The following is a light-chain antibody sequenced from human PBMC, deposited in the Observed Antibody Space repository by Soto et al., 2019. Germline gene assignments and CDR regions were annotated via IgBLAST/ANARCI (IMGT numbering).Light chain of an antibody. Sequence: IVLTQSPGTLSSSPGERATLSCRASQSVSGTYLAWYQQRPGQAPRLLIYGVSSRATGIPDRFSGSGSGADFSLTISRLEPEDFAVYYCQQYGSSPQTFGQGTRLEIK. CDR2: GVS. CDR3: QQYGSSPQT. CDR1: QSVSGTY. V-gene: IGKV3-20*01. J-gene: IGKJ5*01.